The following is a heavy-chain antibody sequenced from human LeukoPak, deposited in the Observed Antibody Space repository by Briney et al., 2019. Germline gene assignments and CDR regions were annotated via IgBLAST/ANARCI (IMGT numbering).Heavy chain of an antibody. J-gene: IGHJ4*02. CDR1: GFTFSSYA. CDR3: AKDVLSQRTITPRGFDY. CDR2: ISGSGGST. Sequence: PGGSLRLSCAASGFTFSSYAMSCVRQAPGKGLEWVSAISGSGGSTYYADSVKGRFTISRDNSKNTLYLQMNSLRAEDTAVYYCAKDVLSQRTITPRGFDYWGQGTLVTVSS. D-gene: IGHD4/OR15-4a*01. V-gene: IGHV3-23*01.